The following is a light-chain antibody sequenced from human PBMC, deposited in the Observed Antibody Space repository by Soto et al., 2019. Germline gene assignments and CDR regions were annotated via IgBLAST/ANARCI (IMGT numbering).Light chain of an antibody. CDR2: DVS. V-gene: IGLV2-11*01. CDR3: CSYAGSYTVL. Sequence: QSVLTQPRSVSGSPGQSVTISCTGTSSDVGGYNYVSWYQQNAGKAPKLMIYDVSKRPSGVPDRFSGSKSANTASLTISGLQAEDEAEYYCCSYAGSYTVLFGGGTKLTVL. J-gene: IGLJ2*01. CDR1: SSDVGGYNY.